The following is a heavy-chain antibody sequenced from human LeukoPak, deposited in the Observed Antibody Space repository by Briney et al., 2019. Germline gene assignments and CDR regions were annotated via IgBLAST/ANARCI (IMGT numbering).Heavy chain of an antibody. CDR1: GGSLSSGSYY. D-gene: IGHD5-18*01. Sequence: SESLSVTCMVSGGSLSSGSYYWRWLRHPPGAGLEWIGYIYYSGSTNYNPSLKSRVTISVDTSKNQFSLKLSSVTAADTAVYYCAREGAMVFDYWGQGTLATVSS. CDR2: IYYSGST. J-gene: IGHJ4*02. CDR3: AREGAMVFDY. V-gene: IGHV4-61*01.